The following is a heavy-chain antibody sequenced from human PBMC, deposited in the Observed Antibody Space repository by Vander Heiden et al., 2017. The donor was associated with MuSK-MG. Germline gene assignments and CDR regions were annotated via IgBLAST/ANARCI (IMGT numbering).Heavy chain of an antibody. CDR2: ISTYNGNT. CDR1: GYTFTSYG. CDR3: ARSGVSSYSSWYID. J-gene: IGHJ4*02. V-gene: IGHV1-18*01. Sequence: QVQLVQSGAEVKKSGASVKVSCKASGYTFTSYGISWMRQAPGQGLEWMGWISTYNGNTNYAQKLQGRVTMTTDTSTTTSYMELRSLASDDTAVYYCARSGVSSYSSWYIDWGQGTLVAVSS. D-gene: IGHD6-13*01.